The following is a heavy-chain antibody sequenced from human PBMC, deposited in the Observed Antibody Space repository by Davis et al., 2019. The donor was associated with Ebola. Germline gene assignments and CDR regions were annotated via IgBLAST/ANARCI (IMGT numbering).Heavy chain of an antibody. J-gene: IGHJ4*02. V-gene: IGHV3-23*01. CDR2: ISGSGGST. D-gene: IGHD2-15*01. Sequence: PGGSLRLSCAASGFTFSSYAMSCVRQAPGKGLEWVSAISGSGGSTYYADSVKGRFTISRDNSKNTLYLQMNSLRAEDTAVYYCAKGDCSGGICYPDYWGQGTLVTVSS. CDR1: GFTFSSYA. CDR3: AKGDCSGGICYPDY.